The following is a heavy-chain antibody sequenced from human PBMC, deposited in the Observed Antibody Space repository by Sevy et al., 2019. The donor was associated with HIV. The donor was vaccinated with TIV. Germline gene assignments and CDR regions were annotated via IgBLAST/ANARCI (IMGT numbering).Heavy chain of an antibody. J-gene: IGHJ4*02. CDR2: MYGTVEPNGNT. V-gene: IGHV4-39*01. Sequence: SETLSLTCSISGGSITTGPYYWAWIRQSPGKGPEWLGSMYGTVEPNGNTYYNPTLKTRIDISMVKSNNRFALSMWSVIAADTAVYFCAKSLKAWYDFPAFDLWGQGIPVTVSS. CDR3: AKSLKAWYDFPAFDL. CDR1: GGSITTGPYY. D-gene: IGHD1-20*01.